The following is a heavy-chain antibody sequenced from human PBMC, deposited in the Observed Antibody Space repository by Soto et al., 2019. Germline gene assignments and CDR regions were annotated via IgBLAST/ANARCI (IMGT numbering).Heavy chain of an antibody. J-gene: IGHJ4*02. CDR1: GGTFSSYT. CDR2: IIPILGIA. CDR3: ARESIVATIFFDY. V-gene: IGHV1-69*08. D-gene: IGHD5-12*01. Sequence: QVQLVQSGAEVKKPGSSVKVSCKASGGTFSSYTISWVRQAPGQGLEWMGRIIPILGIANYAQKSQGRVTSTADKSSSTAYMALSSLRSEDTAVYYCARESIVATIFFDYWGQGSLVTVSS.